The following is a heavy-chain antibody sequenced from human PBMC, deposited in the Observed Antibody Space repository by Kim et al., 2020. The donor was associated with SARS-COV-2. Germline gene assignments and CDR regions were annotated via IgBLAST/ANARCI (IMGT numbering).Heavy chain of an antibody. CDR3: AKTHCSSTSCYASIEYF. J-gene: IGHJ1*01. CDR1: GFTFSSYG. V-gene: IGHV3-30*18. CDR2: ISYDGSNK. Sequence: GGSLRLSCAASGFTFSSYGMHWVRQAQGKGLEWVAVISYDGSNKYYADSVKGRFTISRDNSKNTLYLQMNSLRAEDTAVYYCAKTHCSSTSCYASIEYF. D-gene: IGHD2-2*01.